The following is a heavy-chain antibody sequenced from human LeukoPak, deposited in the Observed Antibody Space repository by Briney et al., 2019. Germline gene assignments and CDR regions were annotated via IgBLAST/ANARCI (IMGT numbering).Heavy chain of an antibody. Sequence: SETLSLTCTVSGGSISSSSYYWGWIRQPPGKGLEWIGSIYYSGSTYYNPSLKSRVTISVDTSKNQFSLKLSSVTAADTAVYYCAGVVAAAVFDYWGQGTLVTVSS. CDR2: IYYSGST. V-gene: IGHV4-39*01. D-gene: IGHD2-15*01. CDR1: GGSISSSSYY. CDR3: AGVVAAAVFDY. J-gene: IGHJ4*02.